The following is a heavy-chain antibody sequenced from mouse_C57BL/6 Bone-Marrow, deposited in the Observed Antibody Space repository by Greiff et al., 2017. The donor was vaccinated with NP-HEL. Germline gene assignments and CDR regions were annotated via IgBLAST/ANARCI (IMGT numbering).Heavy chain of an antibody. CDR3: ARRRSSPLAMDY. J-gene: IGHJ4*01. V-gene: IGHV5-12*01. CDR1: GFTFSDYY. Sequence: DVMLVESGGGLVQPGGSLKLSCAASGFTFSDYYMYWVRQTPEKRLEWVAYISNGGGSTYYPDTVKGRFTISRDNAKNTLYLQMSRLKSEDTAMYYCARRRSSPLAMDYWGQGTSVTVSS. CDR2: ISNGGGST. D-gene: IGHD1-1*01.